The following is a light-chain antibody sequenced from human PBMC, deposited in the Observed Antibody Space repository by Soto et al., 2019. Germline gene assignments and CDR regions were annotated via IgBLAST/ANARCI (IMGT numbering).Light chain of an antibody. CDR1: QSVSSGY. V-gene: IGKV3-20*01. J-gene: IGKJ2*01. CDR2: GAS. CDR3: QQFGSSYT. Sequence: EIVLTQSPGTLSLSPGERATLSCRASQSVSSGYLAWYQQTPGQAPRLLIYGASSRATGIPDRCSGSGSGTDFNLTISRLEPEDFAVYYCQQFGSSYTFGQGTKLEIK.